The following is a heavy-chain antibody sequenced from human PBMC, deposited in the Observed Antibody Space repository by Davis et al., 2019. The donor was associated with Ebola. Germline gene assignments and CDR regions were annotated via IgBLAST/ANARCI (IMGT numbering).Heavy chain of an antibody. J-gene: IGHJ4*02. CDR2: IYYSGST. CDR3: ARGNDDYVAFDY. Sequence: SETLSLTCTVSGGSISSYYWSWIRQPPGKGLEWIGYIYYSGSTNYNPSLKSRVTISVDTSKNQFSLKLSSVTAADTAVYYCARGNDDYVAFDYWGPGTLVTVSS. D-gene: IGHD4-17*01. CDR1: GGSISSYY. V-gene: IGHV4-59*01.